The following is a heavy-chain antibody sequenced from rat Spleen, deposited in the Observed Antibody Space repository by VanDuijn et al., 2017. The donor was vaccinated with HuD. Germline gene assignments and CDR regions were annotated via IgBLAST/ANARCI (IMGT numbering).Heavy chain of an antibody. Sequence: EVQPVESGGGLEQPGRSLKLSCAPSGFTFSIYGLAWVRQAPTKGLEWVASIGTGGGNTYYGDSVKGRFTISRDDVKNIQSLQMDSLRSDDTATYYCARHGGLRDWFAYWGQGTLVTVSS. V-gene: IGHV5S13*01. CDR1: GFTFSIYG. J-gene: IGHJ3*01. D-gene: IGHD1-11*01. CDR3: ARHGGLRDWFAY. CDR2: IGTGGGNT.